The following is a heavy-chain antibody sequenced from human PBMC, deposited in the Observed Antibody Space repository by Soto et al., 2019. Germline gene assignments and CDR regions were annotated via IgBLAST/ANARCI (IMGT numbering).Heavy chain of an antibody. Sequence: PGGSLRLSCAAPGFTFSSYGMHWVRQAPGKGLEWVAVISYDGSNKYYADSVKGRFTISRDNSKNTLYLQMNSLRAEDTAVYYCAKDSTLLHPFSDWGQGTLVTVSS. J-gene: IGHJ4*02. CDR1: GFTFSSYG. CDR2: ISYDGSNK. CDR3: AKDSTLLHPFSD. D-gene: IGHD4-4*01. V-gene: IGHV3-30*18.